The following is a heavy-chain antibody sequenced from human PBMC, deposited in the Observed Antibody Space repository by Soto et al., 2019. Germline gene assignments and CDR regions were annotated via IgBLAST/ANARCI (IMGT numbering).Heavy chain of an antibody. Sequence: GECLKISCKGSGYSFASYWIGWVRQMPGKDLEWMGIIYPGVSDTRYSPSFQGQVTISADKSLRTAYLQWTSLKASDTALYYCARTRSFTLGFYYDGMGVWGQGTTVTVSS. CDR3: ARTRSFTLGFYYDGMGV. CDR1: GYSFASYW. CDR2: IYPGVSDT. J-gene: IGHJ6*02. D-gene: IGHD6-6*01. V-gene: IGHV5-51*01.